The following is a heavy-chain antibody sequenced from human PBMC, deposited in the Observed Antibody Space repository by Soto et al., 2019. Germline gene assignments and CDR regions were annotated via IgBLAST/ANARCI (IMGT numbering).Heavy chain of an antibody. CDR2: ISGSGDRA. CDR3: AKESWKNHFEN. D-gene: IGHD1-1*01. Sequence: GGSLRLSCAASGFIFSSYPMSWVRHAPGRGLQWLSTISGSGDRAFYADSVRGRFTISRDSSKNTLYLQMNSLGAEDTAIYYCAKESWKNHFENWGQGTLVTVSS. V-gene: IGHV3-23*01. CDR1: GFIFSSYP. J-gene: IGHJ4*02.